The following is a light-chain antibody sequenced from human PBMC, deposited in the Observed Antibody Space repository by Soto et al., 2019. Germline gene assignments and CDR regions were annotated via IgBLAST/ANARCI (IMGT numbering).Light chain of an antibody. CDR2: GTS. CDR1: QSIGNS. J-gene: IGKJ1*01. CDR3: QQSYSSTWT. V-gene: IGKV1-39*01. Sequence: DIQMTQSPSSLSASIGDRVTITCRAGQSIGNSLNWYQQKQGKATNLLISGTSSLQSEDPSRFSGSGSGTEITLTISSLQREDFATCYCQQSYSSTWTFGQGPKVEIK.